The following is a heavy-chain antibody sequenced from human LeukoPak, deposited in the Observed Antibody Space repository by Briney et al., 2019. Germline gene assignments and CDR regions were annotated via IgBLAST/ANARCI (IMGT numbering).Heavy chain of an antibody. V-gene: IGHV3-23*03. CDR1: GFTFSSYA. CDR2: IYSGGST. Sequence: QSGGSLRLSCAASGFTFSSYAMSWVRQAPGKGLEWVSVIYSGGSTYYADSVKGRFTISRDNSKNTLYLQMNSLRAEDTAVYYCAKDRGGSYKGAFDYWGQGTLVTVSS. J-gene: IGHJ4*02. CDR3: AKDRGGSYKGAFDY. D-gene: IGHD1-26*01.